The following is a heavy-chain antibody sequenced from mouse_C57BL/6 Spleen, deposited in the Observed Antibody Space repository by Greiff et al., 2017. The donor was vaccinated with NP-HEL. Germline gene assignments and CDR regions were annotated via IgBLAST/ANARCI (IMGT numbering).Heavy chain of an antibody. J-gene: IGHJ4*01. D-gene: IGHD5-1*01. CDR2: INHDGSST. CDR3: ASNEYGGAMDY. CDR1: GFTFSDYY. Sequence: EVQLVESEGGLVQPGSSMKLSCTASGFTFSDYYMAWVRQVPEKGLEWIANINHDGSSTYYLDSLKSRFIMSRDNAKNILYLQMSSLTSEDTATYYCASNEYGGAMDYGGQGTSVTVSS. V-gene: IGHV5-16*01.